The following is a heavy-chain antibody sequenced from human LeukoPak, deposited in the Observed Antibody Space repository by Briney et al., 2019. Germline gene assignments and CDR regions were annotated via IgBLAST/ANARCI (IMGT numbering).Heavy chain of an antibody. V-gene: IGHV3-21*01. J-gene: IGHJ4*02. CDR1: GFTFSSYS. CDR2: ISSSSSYI. CDR3: ARDGGIAVAGIGNY. D-gene: IGHD6-19*01. Sequence: GGSLRLSCAASGFTFSSYSMNWVRQAPGKGLEWVSSISSSSSYIYYADPVKGRFTISRDNAKNSLYLQMNSLRAEDTAVYYCARDGGIAVAGIGNYWGQGTLVTVSS.